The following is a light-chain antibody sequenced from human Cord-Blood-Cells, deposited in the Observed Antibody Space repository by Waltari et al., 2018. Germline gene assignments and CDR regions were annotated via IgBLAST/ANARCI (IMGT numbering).Light chain of an antibody. CDR1: SSHVGSYNR. CDR3: SSYTSSSTVV. Sequence: QSALTQPPSVSGSPGQSVTISCTGTSSHVGSYNRVSWYQQPPGTAPKLMIYEVSNRPSGVPDRFSGSKSGNTASLTISGLQAEDEADYYCSSYTSSSTVVFGGGTKLTVL. V-gene: IGLV2-18*02. CDR2: EVS. J-gene: IGLJ2*01.